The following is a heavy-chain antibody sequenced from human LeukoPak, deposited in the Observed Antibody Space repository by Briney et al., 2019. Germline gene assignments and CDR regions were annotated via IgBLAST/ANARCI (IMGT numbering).Heavy chain of an antibody. CDR1: GYRFTDYW. J-gene: IGHJ4*02. D-gene: IGHD4-17*01. CDR3: ARYRGDYVSLPSPFDF. Sequence: GESLKISCKGSGYRFTDYWIGWVRQMPGKGLEWMGIISPDDSDTRYSPSFQGQVTISADESISTAYLQWSSLKASDTAMYYCARYRGDYVSLPSPFDFWGQGTLVTVSS. V-gene: IGHV5-51*01. CDR2: ISPDDSDT.